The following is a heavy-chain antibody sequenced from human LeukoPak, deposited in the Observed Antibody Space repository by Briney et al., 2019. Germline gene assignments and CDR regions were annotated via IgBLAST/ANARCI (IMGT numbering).Heavy chain of an antibody. V-gene: IGHV5-51*01. CDR3: ARHRAYCSSTSCYYYYMDV. CDR2: IYPGDSDT. D-gene: IGHD2-2*01. J-gene: IGHJ6*03. Sequence: GESLKISCKGSGYSFTNYWIGWVRQMPGKGLEWMGIIYPGDSDTRYSPSFQGQVTISADKSISTAYLQWSSLKASDTAMYYCARHRAYCSSTSCYYYYMDVWGKGTTVTISS. CDR1: GYSFTNYW.